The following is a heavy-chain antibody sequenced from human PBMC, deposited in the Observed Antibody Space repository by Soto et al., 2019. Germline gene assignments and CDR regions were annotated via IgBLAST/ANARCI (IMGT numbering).Heavy chain of an antibody. J-gene: IGHJ6*02. CDR3: ARGDPYYGMDV. CDR1: GFTSSSYF. CDR2: ISYDGSNK. Sequence: QVPLVESGGGVVQPGRSLRLSCVASGFTSSSYFMHWVRQAPGKGQEWVALISYDGSNKHYADSVKGRFTISRDNSKNTLYLPMNSLRGDDTAVYSWARGDPYYGMDVWGQGTTVTVSS. V-gene: IGHV3-30*04.